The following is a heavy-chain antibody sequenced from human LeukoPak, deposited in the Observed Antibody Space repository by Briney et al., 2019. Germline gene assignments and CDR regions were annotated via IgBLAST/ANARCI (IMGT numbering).Heavy chain of an antibody. CDR2: ISSSSSYI. V-gene: IGHV3-21*01. J-gene: IGHJ4*02. D-gene: IGHD5-12*01. Sequence: GGSLRLSCAASGFTFSSYSMNWVRQAPGKGLEWVLSISSSSSYIYYADSVKGRFTISRDNAKNSLYLQMNSLRAEDTAVYYCASGTSGLRYFDYWGQGTLVTVSS. CDR3: ASGTSGLRYFDY. CDR1: GFTFSSYS.